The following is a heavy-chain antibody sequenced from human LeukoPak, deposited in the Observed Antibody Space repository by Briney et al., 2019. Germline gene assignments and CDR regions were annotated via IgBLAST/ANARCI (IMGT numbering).Heavy chain of an antibody. CDR3: ARDDKRPRYDSSGYPFDY. CDR2: ISAYNGNT. D-gene: IGHD3-22*01. V-gene: IGHV1-18*01. Sequence: ASVKVSCKASGYTFTSYGISWVRQAPGQGLEWMGWISAYNGNTNYAQKLQGRVTMTTDTSTSTAYMELRSLRSHDTAVYYCARDDKRPRYDSSGYPFDYWGQGTLVTVSP. CDR1: GYTFTSYG. J-gene: IGHJ4*02.